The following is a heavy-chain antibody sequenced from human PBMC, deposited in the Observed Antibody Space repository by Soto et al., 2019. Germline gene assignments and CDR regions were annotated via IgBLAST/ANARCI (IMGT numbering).Heavy chain of an antibody. CDR3: ASDSSGYYFDRSPSFDY. CDR1: GFTFTSSA. J-gene: IGHJ4*02. D-gene: IGHD3-22*01. Sequence: SVKVSCKASGFTFTSSAMQWVRQARGQRLEWIGWIVVGSGNTNYAQKFQERVTITRDMSTSTAYMELSSLRSDDTAVYYCASDSSGYYFDRSPSFDYWGQGTLVTVSS. CDR2: IVVGSGNT. V-gene: IGHV1-58*02.